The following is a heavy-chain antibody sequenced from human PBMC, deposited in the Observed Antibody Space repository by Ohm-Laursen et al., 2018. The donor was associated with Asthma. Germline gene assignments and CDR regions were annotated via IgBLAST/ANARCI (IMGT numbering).Heavy chain of an antibody. CDR1: GGSISSYY. Sequence: SDTLSLTCTVSGGSISSYYWSWIRQPPGKGLEWIGYIYYSGSTNYNPSLKSRVTISVDTSKNQLSLKLSPVTAADTAVYYCARGTFYYESTGYYFFDHWGQGALVTVSS. CDR2: IYYSGST. V-gene: IGHV4-59*12. CDR3: ARGTFYYESTGYYFFDH. D-gene: IGHD3-22*01. J-gene: IGHJ4*02.